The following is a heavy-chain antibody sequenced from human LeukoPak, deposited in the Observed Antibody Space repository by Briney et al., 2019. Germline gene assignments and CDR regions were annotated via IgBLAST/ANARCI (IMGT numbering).Heavy chain of an antibody. CDR1: GGSFSGYY. CDR2: INHSGST. V-gene: IGHV4-34*01. CDR3: ASLFYGDYGPPSY. J-gene: IGHJ4*02. D-gene: IGHD4-17*01. Sequence: PSETLSLTXAVYGGSFSGYYWSWIRQSPGKGLEWLGEINHSGSTNYNPSLKSRVTISVDTSKNQFSLKLSSVTAADTAVYYCASLFYGDYGPPSYWGQGTLVTVSS.